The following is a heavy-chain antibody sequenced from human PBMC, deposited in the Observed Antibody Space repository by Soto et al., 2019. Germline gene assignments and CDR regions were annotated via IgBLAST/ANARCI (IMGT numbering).Heavy chain of an antibody. CDR2: INAGNGNT. V-gene: IGHV1-3*01. CDR1: GYTFTSYA. D-gene: IGHD3-3*01. J-gene: IGHJ5*02. CDR3: ARDPYDFWSGYYSVFGWFDP. Sequence: ASVKVSCKASGYTFTSYAMHWVRQAPGQRLEWMGWINAGNGNTKYSQKFQGRVTITRDTSASTAYMELSGLRSEDTAVYYCARDPYDFWSGYYSVFGWFDPWGQGTLVTVS.